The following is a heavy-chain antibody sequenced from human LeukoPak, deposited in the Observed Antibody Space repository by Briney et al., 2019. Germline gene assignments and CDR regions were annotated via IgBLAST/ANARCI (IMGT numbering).Heavy chain of an antibody. CDR1: GFNLNDYY. CDR3: TRDQDAGYALGY. V-gene: IGHV3-11*01. Sequence: PGGSLRPSCAASGFNLNDYYMSWIRQAPGKGLEWISYITSSGSQYYSDSVKGRFTISRDAASKSLYLQMKSLRLEDTAVYFCTRDQDAGYALGYWGQGTLVTVSS. D-gene: IGHD3-22*01. CDR2: ITSSGSQ. J-gene: IGHJ4*02.